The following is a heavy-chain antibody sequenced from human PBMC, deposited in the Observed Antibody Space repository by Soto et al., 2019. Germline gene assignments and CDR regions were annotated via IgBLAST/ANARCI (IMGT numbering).Heavy chain of an antibody. CDR3: ARATRWLRSPDITYGMDV. CDR1: GFTFSSYA. Sequence: QVQLVEAGGGVVQPGRSLRLSCAASGFTFSSYAMHWGRQSPGKGLEWVAVISYDGSNKYYADSVKGRLTSSSANAKNKRSLQMNSLRAEDTAVYYCARATRWLRSPDITYGMDVWGQGTTVTVSS. D-gene: IGHD5-12*01. CDR2: ISYDGSNK. V-gene: IGHV3-30-3*01. J-gene: IGHJ6*02.